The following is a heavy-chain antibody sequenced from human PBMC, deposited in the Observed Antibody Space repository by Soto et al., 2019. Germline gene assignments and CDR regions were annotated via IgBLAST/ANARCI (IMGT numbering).Heavy chain of an antibody. CDR1: GGTFSNYA. D-gene: IGHD6-25*01. Sequence: QVQLVQSGAEVKKPGSSVKVSCKAAGGTFSNYALISWVRQAPGQGLEWMGGIIPIDATVNYAQKFQGRIAITADDSTPTAYMDLGSLKPEDTAGYYCARDLLGCGYTYGDVWGQGTTVTVSS. CDR2: IIPIDATV. CDR3: ARDLLGCGYTYGDV. V-gene: IGHV1-69*12. J-gene: IGHJ6*01.